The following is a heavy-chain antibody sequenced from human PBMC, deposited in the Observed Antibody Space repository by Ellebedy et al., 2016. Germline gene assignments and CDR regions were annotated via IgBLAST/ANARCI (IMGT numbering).Heavy chain of an antibody. CDR1: GGSFSGYY. CDR2: INHSGST. J-gene: IGHJ4*02. Sequence: SETLSLTXAVYGGSFSGYYWSWIRQPPGKGLEWIGEINHSGSTNYNPSLKSRVTISVDTSKNQFSLKLSSVTAADTAVYYCARGGYGSLDYWGPGTLVTVSS. V-gene: IGHV4-34*01. D-gene: IGHD2-2*03. CDR3: ARGGYGSLDY.